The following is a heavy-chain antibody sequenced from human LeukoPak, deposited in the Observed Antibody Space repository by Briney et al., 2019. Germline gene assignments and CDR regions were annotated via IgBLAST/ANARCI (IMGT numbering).Heavy chain of an antibody. J-gene: IGHJ4*02. CDR2: IWYDGSNK. V-gene: IGHV3-33*01. D-gene: IGHD4-23*01. CDR3: ARDRLRWRLDY. CDR1: GFTFSSYG. Sequence: GGSLRLSCAASGFTFSSYGMHWVRQAPGKGLEWVAVIWYDGSNKYYADSVKGRFTISRENSKNTMYLQMNSLRAEDTAVYYCARDRLRWRLDYWGQGTLVTVSS.